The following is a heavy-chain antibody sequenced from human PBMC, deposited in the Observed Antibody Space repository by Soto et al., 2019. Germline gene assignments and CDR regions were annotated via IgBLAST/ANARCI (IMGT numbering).Heavy chain of an antibody. CDR1: VCTFSNYW. Sequence: XGSLRLSFAASVCTFSNYWMHWVRQFPGRGLVWGSRIDTDGSTTSYADFAKGRFTISRDNAKSTLSLQMNSLRAEDTAIYYCAGSRRPARIGNTGAIEYWGQRTLVSVS. D-gene: IGHD2-2*01. CDR3: AGSRRPARIGNTGAIEY. CDR2: IDTDGSTT. J-gene: IGHJ4*02. V-gene: IGHV3-74*01.